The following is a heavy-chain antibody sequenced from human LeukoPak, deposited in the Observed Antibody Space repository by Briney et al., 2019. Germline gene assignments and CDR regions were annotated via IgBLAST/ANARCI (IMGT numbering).Heavy chain of an antibody. CDR2: IYPGDSDT. Sequence: GESLKISCKGSGYRFSSHWIGWVRQMPGKGLEWMGIIYPGDSDTRYSPSFQGQVTFSADKSISTAYLQWSGLKASDTAMYYCARSPRNSSGYYYPDYWGQGTPVTVSS. CDR3: ARSPRNSSGYYYPDY. D-gene: IGHD3-22*01. CDR1: GYRFSSHW. V-gene: IGHV5-51*01. J-gene: IGHJ4*02.